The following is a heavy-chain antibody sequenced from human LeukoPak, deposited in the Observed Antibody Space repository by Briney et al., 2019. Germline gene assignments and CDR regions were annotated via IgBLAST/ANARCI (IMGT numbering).Heavy chain of an antibody. J-gene: IGHJ4*02. CDR3: AKSRSGSANWALRIFDN. CDR1: GFTFISYA. D-gene: IGHD3-10*01. CDR2: ISGSGDST. Sequence: GGSLRLSCAASGFTFISYAMSWVRQAPGKGLEWVSVISGSGDSTHYADSVKGRFTISRDNSENTLYVEMNSLRAEDTAIYYCAKSRSGSANWALRIFDNWGQGTLVSVSS. V-gene: IGHV3-23*01.